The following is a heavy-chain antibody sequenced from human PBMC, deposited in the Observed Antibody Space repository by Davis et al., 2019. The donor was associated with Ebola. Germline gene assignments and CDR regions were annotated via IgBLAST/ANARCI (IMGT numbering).Heavy chain of an antibody. CDR1: GFTFSSYW. J-gene: IGHJ6*03. V-gene: IGHV3-7*03. CDR3: ARDTYYYYYMDV. CDR2: IKQDGSEK. Sequence: GESLKISCAASGFTFSSYWMSWVRQAPGKGLEWVANIKQDGSEKYYVDSVKGRFTISRDNAKNSLYLQMNSLRAEDTAVYYCARDTYYYYYMDVWGKGTTVTVSS.